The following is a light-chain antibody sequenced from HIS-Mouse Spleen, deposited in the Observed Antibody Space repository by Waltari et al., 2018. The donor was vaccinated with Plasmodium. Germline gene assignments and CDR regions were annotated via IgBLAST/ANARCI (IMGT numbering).Light chain of an antibody. J-gene: IGLJ2*01. V-gene: IGLV3-19*01. CDR1: SLRSYY. Sequence: VSVALGQTVRLTCQGDSLRSYYASWYQQKPGQAPVLVIYGKNNRPSGNPDRFSGSSSGNTASLTITGAQAEDEADYYCNSRDSSGTHGVFGGGTKLTVL. CDR3: NSRDSSGTHGV. CDR2: GKN.